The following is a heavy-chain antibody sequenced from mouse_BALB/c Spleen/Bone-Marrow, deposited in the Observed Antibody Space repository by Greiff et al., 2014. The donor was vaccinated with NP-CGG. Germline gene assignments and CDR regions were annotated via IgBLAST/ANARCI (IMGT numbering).Heavy chain of an antibody. CDR2: IDPANGNT. CDR1: GFNIKDTY. CDR3: ARYYYGSSLFAY. J-gene: IGHJ3*01. D-gene: IGHD1-1*01. V-gene: IGHV14-3*02. Sequence: VQLQQPGAELVKPGASVKLSCTASGFNIKDTYMYWVKQRPEQGLEWIGRIDPANGNTKYDPKFRDKATITADTSSNTAYLQLSSLTSEDTAVYYCARYYYGSSLFAYWGQGTLVTVSA.